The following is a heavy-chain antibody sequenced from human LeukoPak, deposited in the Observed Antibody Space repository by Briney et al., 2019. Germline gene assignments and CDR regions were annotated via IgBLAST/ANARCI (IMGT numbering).Heavy chain of an antibody. CDR3: ARPDCSGGSCYPPSDY. CDR2: ISSSGYTI. Sequence: GSLRLSCAASGFTFSDYYVSWIRQAPGKGLEWVSYISSSGYTIYYADSVKGRFTISRDNAKNSVYLQMNSLRAEDTAVYYCARPDCSGGSCYPPSDYWGQGTLVTVSS. V-gene: IGHV3-11*01. D-gene: IGHD2-15*01. CDR1: GFTFSDYY. J-gene: IGHJ4*02.